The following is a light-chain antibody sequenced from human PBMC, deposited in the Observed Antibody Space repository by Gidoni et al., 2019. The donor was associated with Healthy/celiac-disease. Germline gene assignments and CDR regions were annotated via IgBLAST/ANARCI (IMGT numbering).Light chain of an antibody. Sequence: DIQMTQSPSSLYASVGDRVTITCRASQSISSYLNWYQQKPGKAPKLLIYAASSLQSGVPSRFSGSGSGTDFTLTISSLQPEDFATYYCQQSYSTPLTFGGXTKVEIK. CDR3: QQSYSTPLT. V-gene: IGKV1-39*01. CDR1: QSISSY. J-gene: IGKJ4*01. CDR2: AAS.